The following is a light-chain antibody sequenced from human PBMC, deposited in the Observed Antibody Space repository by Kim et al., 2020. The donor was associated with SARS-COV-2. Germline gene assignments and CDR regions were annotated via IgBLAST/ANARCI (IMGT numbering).Light chain of an antibody. CDR3: QAWDSSTMV. Sequence: SYELTQPPSVSVSPGQTAYITCSGDKLGDKYACWYQQKPGQSPVLVIYQHNKRPSGIPERFSGSNSGNTATLTISGTQAMDEADYYCQAWDSSTMVFGGG. CDR1: KLGDKY. J-gene: IGLJ2*01. V-gene: IGLV3-1*01. CDR2: QHN.